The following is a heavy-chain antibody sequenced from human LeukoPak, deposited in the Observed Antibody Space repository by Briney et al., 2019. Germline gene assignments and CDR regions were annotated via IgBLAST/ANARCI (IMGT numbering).Heavy chain of an antibody. D-gene: IGHD5/OR15-5a*01. Sequence: GASVKVSCKASGYTFTGYYIHWVRQAPGQGLEWMGWINPTSGGTNYAQNFQGRVTMTRDTSISTAYMELTSLRSDDTAVYYCATARDRNSVYSSFDYWGQGTLVTVSS. CDR1: GYTFTGYY. V-gene: IGHV1-2*02. J-gene: IGHJ4*02. CDR3: ATARDRNSVYSSFDY. CDR2: INPTSGGT.